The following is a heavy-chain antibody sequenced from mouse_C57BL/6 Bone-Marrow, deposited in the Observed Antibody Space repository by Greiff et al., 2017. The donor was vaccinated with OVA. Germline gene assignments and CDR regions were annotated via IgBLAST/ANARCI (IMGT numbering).Heavy chain of an antibody. D-gene: IGHD2-10*01. CDR2: IDPNSGGT. Sequence: QVQLKQPGAELVKPGASVKLSCKASGYTFTSYWMHWVKQRPGRGLEWIGRIDPNSGGTKYNEKFKSKATLTVDNPSSTAYMQLSSLTSEDSAVYYCASAYYGNYYARDYWGQGTSVTVSS. CDR3: ASAYYGNYYARDY. CDR1: GYTFTSYW. V-gene: IGHV1-72*01. J-gene: IGHJ4*01.